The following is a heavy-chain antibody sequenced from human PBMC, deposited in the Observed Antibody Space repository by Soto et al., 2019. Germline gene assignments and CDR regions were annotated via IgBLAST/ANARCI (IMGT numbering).Heavy chain of an antibody. CDR1: GGSISSGGYY. CDR3: ARRGEYCSGGSCYTPIDY. V-gene: IGHV4-61*08. J-gene: IGHJ4*02. D-gene: IGHD2-15*01. CDR2: IYYSGST. Sequence: SETLSLTCTVSGGSISSGGYYWSWIRQHPGKGLEWIGYIYYSGSTNYNPSLKSRVTISVDTTKNQFSLKLSSVTAADTAVYYCARRGEYCSGGSCYTPIDYWGQGTLVTVSS.